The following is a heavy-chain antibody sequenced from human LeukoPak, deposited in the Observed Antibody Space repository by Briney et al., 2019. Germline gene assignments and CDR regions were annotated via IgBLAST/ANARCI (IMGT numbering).Heavy chain of an antibody. CDR1: GGSMSSSSYY. V-gene: IGHV4-39*01. CDR3: ARQPASPMIVVVIDYYFDY. CDR2: IYYSGST. J-gene: IGHJ4*02. Sequence: PSETLSLTCSVSGGSMSSSSYYWGWIRQPPGKGLEWIGSIYYSGSTYYNPSLKSRVTISVDTSKNQFSLKLSSVTAADTAVYYCARQPASPMIVVVIDYYFDYWGQGTLVTVSS. D-gene: IGHD3-22*01.